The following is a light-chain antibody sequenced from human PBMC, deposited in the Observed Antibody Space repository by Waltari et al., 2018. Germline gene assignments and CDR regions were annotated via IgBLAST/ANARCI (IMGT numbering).Light chain of an antibody. CDR3: QQYYSTPWT. Sequence: DIVMTQSPDSLAVSLGERATINCKSSQSVLYRSNNKNYLAWYQQKPGQPPKLPIYWASTRESGVPDRFSGSGSGTDFTLTISSLQAEDVAVYYCQQYYSTPWTFGQGTKVEIK. CDR1: QSVLYRSNNKNY. V-gene: IGKV4-1*01. J-gene: IGKJ1*01. CDR2: WAS.